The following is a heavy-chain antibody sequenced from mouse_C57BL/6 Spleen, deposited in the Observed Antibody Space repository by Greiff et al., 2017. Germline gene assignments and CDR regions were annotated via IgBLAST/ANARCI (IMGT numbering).Heavy chain of an antibody. Sequence: VQLQQPGAELVRPGTSVKLSCKASGYTFTSYWMHWVKQRPGQGLEWIGVIDPSDSYTNYNQKFKGKATLTVDPSSSTAYMQLSSLTSEDSAVYYCARGDGYYYYFDYWGQGTTLTVSS. CDR3: ARGDGYYYYFDY. CDR2: IDPSDSYT. J-gene: IGHJ2*01. CDR1: GYTFTSYW. V-gene: IGHV1-59*01. D-gene: IGHD2-3*01.